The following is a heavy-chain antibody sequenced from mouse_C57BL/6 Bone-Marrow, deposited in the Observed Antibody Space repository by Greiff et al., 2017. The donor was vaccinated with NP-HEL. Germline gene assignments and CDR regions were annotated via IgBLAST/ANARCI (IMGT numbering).Heavy chain of an antibody. V-gene: IGHV3-6*01. J-gene: IGHJ1*03. CDR2: ISYDGSN. CDR1: GYSITSGYY. CDR3: ARGGNWYWYFDV. Sequence: EVQLVESGPGLVKPSQSLSLTCSVTGYSITSGYYWNWIRQFPGNKLEWMGYISYDGSNNYNPSLKNRISITRDTSKNQFFLKLNSVTTEDTATYYCARGGNWYWYFDVWGTGTTVTVSS. D-gene: IGHD4-1*01.